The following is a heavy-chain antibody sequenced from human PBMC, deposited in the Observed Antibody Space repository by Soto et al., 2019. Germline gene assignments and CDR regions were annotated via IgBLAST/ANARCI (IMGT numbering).Heavy chain of an antibody. V-gene: IGHV3-23*01. D-gene: IGHD6-13*01. CDR3: AKGSSSWTLYFDY. Sequence: GGSLRLSCAASGFTFSSYAMSWVRQAPGKGLEWVSAISGSGGSTYYADSVKGRFTVSRDNSKNTLYLQMNSLRAEDTAVYYCAKGSSSWTLYFDYWGQGTLVTVSS. J-gene: IGHJ4*02. CDR2: ISGSGGST. CDR1: GFTFSSYA.